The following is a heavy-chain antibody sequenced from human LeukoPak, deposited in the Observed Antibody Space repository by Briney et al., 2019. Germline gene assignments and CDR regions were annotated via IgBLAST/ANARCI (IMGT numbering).Heavy chain of an antibody. V-gene: IGHV3-23*01. D-gene: IGHD3-9*01. CDR3: AKWGDYDILSGYYFSAF. CDR2: ITGSGGTT. CDR1: GFIFRNYA. Sequence: PGGSLRLSCAASGFIFRNYAMSWVRQAPGKGLEWVSAITGSGGTTYYADTVKGRLTISRDNSKNPLYVEMNTLRAEDTAVYHCAKWGDYDILSGYYFSAFWGQRTLVTVPS. J-gene: IGHJ1*01.